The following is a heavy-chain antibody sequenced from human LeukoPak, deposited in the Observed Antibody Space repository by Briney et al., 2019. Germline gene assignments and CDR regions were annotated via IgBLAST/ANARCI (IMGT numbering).Heavy chain of an antibody. Sequence: ASVKVSCKASGDSFTHHNVHWVRQAPGQALEWMGWIKPNNGDTKFSQKFQDRVTLTSDTSIDTAYMEMSGLTSDDTAIYYCARVLSAVTSTFDYWGQGTLVTVSS. V-gene: IGHV1-2*02. CDR1: GDSFTHHN. CDR3: ARVLSAVTSTFDY. CDR2: IKPNNGDT. J-gene: IGHJ4*02. D-gene: IGHD4-17*01.